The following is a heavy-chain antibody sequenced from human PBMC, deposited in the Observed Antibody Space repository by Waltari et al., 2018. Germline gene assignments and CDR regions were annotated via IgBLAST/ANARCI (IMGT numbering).Heavy chain of an antibody. CDR3: ARQKNSLDY. Sequence: QVQLVQSGAEVKKPGASVRVSCKTSGYTFIDYDIIWVRQAPGQGLGWMGWINPDSGTTGSAQKFQGRVTMTRNKSARTAYMQLSSLGSEDTAVYYCARQKNSLDYWGQGTLVTVSS. CDR1: GYTFIDYD. V-gene: IGHV1-8*01. J-gene: IGHJ4*02. D-gene: IGHD2-21*01. CDR2: INPDSGTT.